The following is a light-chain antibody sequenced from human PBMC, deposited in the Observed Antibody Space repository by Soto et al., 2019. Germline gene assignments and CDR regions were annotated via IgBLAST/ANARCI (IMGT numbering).Light chain of an antibody. Sequence: IVMTQSPATLSVTPGERATLSCRASQSVSSNLAWYQHKPGQAPRLLIYGASTRATGIPARFSGSGSGTEFTLTISSLQSEDFAVYYCQQYNKWLWTFGQGSKVDI. J-gene: IGKJ1*01. CDR2: GAS. CDR1: QSVSSN. V-gene: IGKV3-15*01. CDR3: QQYNKWLWT.